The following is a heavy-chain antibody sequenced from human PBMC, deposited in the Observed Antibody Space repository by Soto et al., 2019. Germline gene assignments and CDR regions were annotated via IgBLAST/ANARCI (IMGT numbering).Heavy chain of an antibody. V-gene: IGHV1-18*04. CDR2: ISAYNGNT. Sequence: QVQLVQSGAEVKKPGASVKVSCKASGYTFTSYGISWVRQAPGQGLEWMGWISAYNGNTNYAQKLQGRVTMTTDTTTSTAYIELRSLRSDDTAVYYCARDDGIGCSGGSCYFGYWGQGTLVTVSS. J-gene: IGHJ4*02. CDR1: GYTFTSYG. CDR3: ARDDGIGCSGGSCYFGY. D-gene: IGHD2-15*01.